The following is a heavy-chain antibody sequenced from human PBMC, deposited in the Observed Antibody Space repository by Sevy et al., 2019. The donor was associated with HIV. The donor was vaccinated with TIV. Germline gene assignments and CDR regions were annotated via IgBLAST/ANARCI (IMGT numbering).Heavy chain of an antibody. D-gene: IGHD3-3*01. J-gene: IGHJ4*02. CDR2: ISSYNSDT. CDR1: GYIFTTYS. Sequence: ASVKVSCKASGYIFTTYSISWVRQAPGQGLEWVGWISSYNSDTNYAQKLQGRVTMTTDTSASTAYMELRSLRSDDTAVYYCARENDFWSGHPIDYWGQGTLVTVSS. V-gene: IGHV1-18*01. CDR3: ARENDFWSGHPIDY.